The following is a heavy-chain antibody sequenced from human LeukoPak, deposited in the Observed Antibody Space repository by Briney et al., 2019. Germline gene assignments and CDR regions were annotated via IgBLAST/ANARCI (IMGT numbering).Heavy chain of an antibody. V-gene: IGHV1-2*06. CDR1: GYTFTGYY. CDR2: TNPNSGGT. J-gene: IGHJ6*03. D-gene: IGHD4-17*01. CDR3: ARNGDPPTYYYMDV. Sequence: GASVKVSCKASGYTFTGYYMHWVRQAPGQGLEWMGRTNPNSGGTNYAQKFQGRVTMTRDTSISTAYMELSRLRSDDTAVYYCARNGDPPTYYYMDVWGKGTTVTVSS.